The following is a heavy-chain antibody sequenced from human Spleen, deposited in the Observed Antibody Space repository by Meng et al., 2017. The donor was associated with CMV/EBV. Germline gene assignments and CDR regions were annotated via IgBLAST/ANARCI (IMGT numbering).Heavy chain of an antibody. CDR1: GGTFSSYA. CDR3: ARDQTGTPDY. Sequence: ASVKVSCKASGGTFSSYAISWVRQAPGQGLEWMGWINPNSGGTSYAQKFQGRVTMTRDTSISTAYMELSRLRSDDTAVYYCARDQTGTPDYWGQGTLVTVSS. CDR2: INPNSGGT. J-gene: IGHJ4*02. D-gene: IGHD1/OR15-1a*01. V-gene: IGHV1-2*02.